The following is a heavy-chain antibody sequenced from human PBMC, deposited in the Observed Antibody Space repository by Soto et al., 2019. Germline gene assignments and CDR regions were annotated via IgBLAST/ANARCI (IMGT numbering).Heavy chain of an antibody. V-gene: IGHV3-48*02. Sequence: GGSLRLSCAASGFTFSSYSMNWVRQAPGKGLEWVSYISSSSSTIYYADSVKGRFTISRDNAKNSLYLQMNSLRDEDTAVYYCATFITIFGVVISDYGMDVWGQGTTVTVSS. D-gene: IGHD3-3*01. CDR2: ISSSSSTI. CDR3: ATFITIFGVVISDYGMDV. J-gene: IGHJ6*02. CDR1: GFTFSSYS.